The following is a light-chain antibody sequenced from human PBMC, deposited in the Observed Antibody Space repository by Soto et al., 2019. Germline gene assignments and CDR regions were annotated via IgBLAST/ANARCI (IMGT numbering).Light chain of an antibody. CDR1: NIGSKS. CDR2: YDS. Sequence: SYVLTQPPSVSVAPGKTARITCGGTNIGSKSVHWSQQKPGQAPVLVIYYDSDRPSGIPERFSGSNSGNTATLTISRVEAGDEADYYCQVWDTGSDQGVFGGGTKLTVL. V-gene: IGLV3-21*04. J-gene: IGLJ3*02. CDR3: QVWDTGSDQGV.